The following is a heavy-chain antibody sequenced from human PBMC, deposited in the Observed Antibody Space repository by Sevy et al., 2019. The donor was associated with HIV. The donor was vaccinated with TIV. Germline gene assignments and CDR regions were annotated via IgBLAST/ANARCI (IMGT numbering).Heavy chain of an antibody. V-gene: IGHV3-30*18. D-gene: IGHD3-22*01. CDR3: AKDCNYYDSSGYWLFDY. Sequence: GGSLRLSCAASGFTFSTYGMHWVRQAPGKGLEWVAVISYDGSNKYYADSVKGRFTISRDNSMNSQYLQMNSLRAEYTAVYYCAKDCNYYDSSGYWLFDYWGQGTLVTVSS. CDR1: GFTFSTYG. CDR2: ISYDGSNK. J-gene: IGHJ4*02.